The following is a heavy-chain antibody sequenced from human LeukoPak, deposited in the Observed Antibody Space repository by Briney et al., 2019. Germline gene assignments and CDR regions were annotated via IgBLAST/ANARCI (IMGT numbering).Heavy chain of an antibody. V-gene: IGHV1-69*06. D-gene: IGHD2-15*01. J-gene: IGHJ4*02. CDR2: IIPIFGTA. CDR1: GGTFSSYA. CDR3: VRVPVGYCSGGSCLTSYYFDY. Sequence: SVKVSCKASGGTFSSYAISWVRQAPGQGLEWMGGIIPIFGTANYAQKFQGRVTITADKSTSTAYMELSSLRSEDTAVYYCVRVPVGYCSGGSCLTSYYFDYWGQGTLVTVSS.